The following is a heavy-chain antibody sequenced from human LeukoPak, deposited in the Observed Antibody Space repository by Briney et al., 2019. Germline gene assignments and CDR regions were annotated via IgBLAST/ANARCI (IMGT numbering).Heavy chain of an antibody. J-gene: IGHJ4*02. CDR1: GYTSTGYY. D-gene: IGHD1-26*01. CDR2: INPNSGGT. Sequence: ASVKVSCKASGYTSTGYYMHWVRQAPGQGLEWMGWINPNSGGTNYAQKFQDRVTMTRDTSISTAYMELSRLRSDDTAVYYCARDRKMGTTNSFDYWGQGTLVTVSS. CDR3: ARDRKMGTTNSFDY. V-gene: IGHV1-2*02.